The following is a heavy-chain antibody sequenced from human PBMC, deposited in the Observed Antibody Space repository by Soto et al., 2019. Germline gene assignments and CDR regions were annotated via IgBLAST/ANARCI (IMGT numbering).Heavy chain of an antibody. CDR3: TRVGAGYISGMDF. V-gene: IGHV3-49*03. J-gene: IGHJ4*02. CDR2: IRSESYGGTT. Sequence: EVQLVESGGGLVQPGRSLRLSCTGSGFTFGDYFTNWIRQAPGKGLEWVGFIRSESYGGTTEYAASVKGRVTISRDDSKSIAYLQINSLKTEDTAVYYCTRVGAGYISGMDFWGQGTLVSVSS. D-gene: IGHD3-10*01. CDR1: GFTFGDYF.